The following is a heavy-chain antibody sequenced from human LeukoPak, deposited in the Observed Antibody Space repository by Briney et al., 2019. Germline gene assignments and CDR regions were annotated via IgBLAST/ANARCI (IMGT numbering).Heavy chain of an antibody. CDR3: ARSRERICSNPPCYVDLQAT. Sequence: SETLSLTCTVSGGSISSGSYYWTWIRQPAGKGLEWIGRIYITESANYNSSLGSRVTILVDTSKNQFSLKLSSVTAADTAIYYCARSRERICSNPPCYVDLQATWGQGALVTVSP. CDR2: IYITESA. V-gene: IGHV4-61*02. D-gene: IGHD2-2*01. CDR1: GGSISSGSYY. J-gene: IGHJ4*02.